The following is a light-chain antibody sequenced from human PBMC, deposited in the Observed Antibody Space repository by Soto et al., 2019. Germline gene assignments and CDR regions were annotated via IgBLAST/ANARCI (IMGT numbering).Light chain of an antibody. J-gene: IGLJ1*01. CDR3: CSSGGSPTYV. CDR2: EVN. CDR1: SSDVGGYNS. Sequence: QSVLTQPASVSGSPGQSITISCTGTSSDVGGYNSVSWYQQHPGKAPKLIIYEVNYRPVGVSNRFSGSKSGNTASLTISGLKVEDEADYYCCSSGGSPTYVFGTGTKVTVL. V-gene: IGLV2-14*01.